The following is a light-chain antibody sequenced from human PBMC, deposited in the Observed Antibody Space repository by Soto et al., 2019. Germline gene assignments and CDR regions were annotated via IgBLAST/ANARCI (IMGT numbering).Light chain of an antibody. V-gene: IGLV2-14*01. CDR1: SSDVGGYNY. Sequence: QSGLTQPASVSGSPGQSITISCTGTSSDVGGYNYVSWYQQHPGKAPKLMIYDVSNRPSGVSNRFSGSKSGNTASLTISGLQAEDEADYYCSSYTSSSAYVVFGGGTKVTVL. CDR2: DVS. CDR3: SSYTSSSAYVV. J-gene: IGLJ2*01.